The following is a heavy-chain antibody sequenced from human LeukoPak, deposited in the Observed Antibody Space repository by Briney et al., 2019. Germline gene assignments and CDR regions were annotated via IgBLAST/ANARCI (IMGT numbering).Heavy chain of an antibody. CDR1: GGSISSRSYY. CDR3: ARQGGLVWFGELGTQDY. V-gene: IGHV4-39*01. J-gene: IGHJ4*02. CDR2: IYFSGST. D-gene: IGHD3-10*01. Sequence: SETLSLTCTVSGGSISSRSYYWGWIRQPPGKGLEWIGAIYFSGSTYYNPSLKSRVTISLDTAKNQFSLKLTSVTASDTAMYYCARQGGLVWFGELGTQDYWGQGTLVTVSS.